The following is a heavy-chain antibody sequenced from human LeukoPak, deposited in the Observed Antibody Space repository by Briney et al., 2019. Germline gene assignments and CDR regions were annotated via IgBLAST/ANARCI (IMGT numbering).Heavy chain of an antibody. V-gene: IGHV4-4*07. CDR3: ARGIVRGVSAPDI. Sequence: PSETLSLTCTLSGGSISIYRWSWIRQPAGKGLEWMGRIDTSGNTNYNPSLNGRVTVSVDTSKTQFYLNLRSVTAADTAIYYCARGIVRGVSAPDIWGQGTMVTVSS. CDR2: IDTSGNT. J-gene: IGHJ3*02. D-gene: IGHD3-10*01. CDR1: GGSISIYR.